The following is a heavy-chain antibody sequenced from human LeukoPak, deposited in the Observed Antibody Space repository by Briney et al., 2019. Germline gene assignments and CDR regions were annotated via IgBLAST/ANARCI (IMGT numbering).Heavy chain of an antibody. CDR2: IIPIFGTA. J-gene: IGHJ4*02. CDR1: GGTFSSYA. CDR3: ARGDLEVKALDY. V-gene: IGHV1-69*05. D-gene: IGHD4-23*01. Sequence: SAKVSCKASGGTFSSYAISWVRQAPGQGLEWMGGIIPIFGTANYAQKFQGRVTITTDESTSTAYMELSSLRSEDTAVYYCARGDLEVKALDYWGQGTLVTVSS.